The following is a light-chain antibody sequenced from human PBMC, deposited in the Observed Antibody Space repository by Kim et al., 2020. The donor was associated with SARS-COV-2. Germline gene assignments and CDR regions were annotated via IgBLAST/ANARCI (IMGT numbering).Light chain of an antibody. CDR3: QAWDSSNVV. Sequence: SVSPGQTASITCSGDKLGDKYACWYQQKPGQSPVLVIYQDSKPPSGIPGRVSGSNSGNTATLTISGTQAMDDADYCCQAWDSSNVVFGGGTQLTVL. CDR2: QDS. CDR1: KLGDKY. V-gene: IGLV3-1*01. J-gene: IGLJ2*01.